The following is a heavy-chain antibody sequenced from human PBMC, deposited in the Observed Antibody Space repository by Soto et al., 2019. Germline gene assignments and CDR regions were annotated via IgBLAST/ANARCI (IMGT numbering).Heavy chain of an antibody. V-gene: IGHV4-59*01. CDR2: IYYSGST. J-gene: IGHJ5*02. D-gene: IGHD5-12*01. CDR3: AREAVDIGATGNWFDP. CDR1: GGSISSYY. Sequence: PSETLSLTCTVSGGSISSYYWSWIRQPPGKGLEWIGYIYYSGSTNYNPSLKSRVTISVDTSKNQFSLKLSSVTAADTAVYYCAREAVDIGATGNWFDPWGQGTLVTVS.